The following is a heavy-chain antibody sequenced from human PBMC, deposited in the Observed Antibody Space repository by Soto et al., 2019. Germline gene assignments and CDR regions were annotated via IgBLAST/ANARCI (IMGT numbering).Heavy chain of an antibody. CDR3: ARDKGRSSVWYFYFDS. V-gene: IGHV1-69*01. CDR1: GGTFSNYA. Sequence: QVQLVQSGAEVKKPGSSVKVSCKASGGTFSNYAISWVRQAPGQGLEWMGGVIPMFGTTNYAQKFQGRVTITADESSSTAYMELISLRAEDTAFYYCARDKGRSSVWYFYFDSWGQGTLVTVSS. J-gene: IGHJ4*02. CDR2: VIPMFGTT. D-gene: IGHD6-19*01.